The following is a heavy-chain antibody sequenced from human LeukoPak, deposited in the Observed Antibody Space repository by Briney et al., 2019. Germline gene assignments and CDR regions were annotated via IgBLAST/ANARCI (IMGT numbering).Heavy chain of an antibody. Sequence: GGSLRLSCAASGFTFSSYGMSWVRQAPGKGLEWVSAISGSGGSTYYADSVKGRFTISRDNSKNTLYLQMNSLRAEETAVYYCAKGWGPYTAMHYWGQGTLVTVSS. D-gene: IGHD5-18*01. V-gene: IGHV3-23*01. CDR1: GFTFSSYG. CDR3: AKGWGPYTAMHY. CDR2: ISGSGGST. J-gene: IGHJ4*01.